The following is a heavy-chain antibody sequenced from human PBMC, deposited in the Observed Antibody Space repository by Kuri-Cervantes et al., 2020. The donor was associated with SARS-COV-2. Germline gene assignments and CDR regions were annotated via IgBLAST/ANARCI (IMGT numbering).Heavy chain of an antibody. CDR2: IRSKAYGGTT. J-gene: IGHJ3*02. V-gene: IGHV3-49*04. CDR3: TRELVVLAAIYPDAFDI. D-gene: IGHD2-2*02. CDR1: GFTFGDYA. Sequence: GGSLRLSCTASGFTFGDYAMSWVRQAPGKGLEWVGFIRSKAYGGTTEYAASVKGRFTISRDDSKSIAYLQMNSLKTEDTAVYYCTRELVVLAAIYPDAFDIWGQGTMVTVSS.